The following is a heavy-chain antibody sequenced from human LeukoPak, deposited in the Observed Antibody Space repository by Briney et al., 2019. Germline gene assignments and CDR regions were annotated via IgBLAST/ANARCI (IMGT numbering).Heavy chain of an antibody. Sequence: SETLSLTCTVSGYSISSGYYWGWIRQPPGKGLEWIGSIYHSGSTYYNPSLKSRVTISVDTSKNQFSLKLTSVTAADTAVYYCARAQQLYYYYGMDVWGLGTTVTVSS. J-gene: IGHJ6*02. CDR1: GYSISSGYY. V-gene: IGHV4-38-2*02. D-gene: IGHD6-13*01. CDR2: IYHSGST. CDR3: ARAQQLYYYYGMDV.